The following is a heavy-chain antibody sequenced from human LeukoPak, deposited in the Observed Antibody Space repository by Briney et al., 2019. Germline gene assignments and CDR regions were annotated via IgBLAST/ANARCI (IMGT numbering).Heavy chain of an antibody. CDR3: AKGPRGEQPLRVPY. V-gene: IGHV3-23*01. CDR1: GFTFSDYY. CDR2: ISGSGGST. Sequence: GGSLRLSCVASGFTFSDYYVSWIRQTPGKGLEWVSAISGSGGSTYYADSVKGRFTTSRDNSKNTLYLQMNSLRAEDTAVYYCAKGPRGEQPLRVPYWGQGTLVTVSS. D-gene: IGHD3-10*01. J-gene: IGHJ4*02.